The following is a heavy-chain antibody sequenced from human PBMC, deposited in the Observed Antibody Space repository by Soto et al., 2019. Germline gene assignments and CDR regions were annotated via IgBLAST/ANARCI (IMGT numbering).Heavy chain of an antibody. CDR2: ISAHNGNT. CDR3: ARGRYGDY. J-gene: IGHJ4*02. V-gene: IGHV1-18*01. CDR1: GYAFTTYG. D-gene: IGHD1-1*01. Sequence: QVHLVQSGAEVKKPGASVKVSCKGSGYAFTTYGITWVRQAPGQGLEWMGWISAHNGNTNYAQKLQGRVTVTRDTSTSTAYMALRGLRSDATAVYYCARGRYGDYWGQGALVTVSS.